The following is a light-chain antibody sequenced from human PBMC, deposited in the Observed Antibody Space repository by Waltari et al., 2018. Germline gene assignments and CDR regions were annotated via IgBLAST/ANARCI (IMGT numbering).Light chain of an antibody. CDR2: RNH. CDR3: AAWDDSLSTWV. J-gene: IGLJ3*02. Sequence: QSVLTQPPSASGTPGQRVAISCSGSSSNLGSNFVYRYQQLPGTAPELLIYRNHQRPSGVPVRISGSKSGISASLAVSGLRSEDEADFYCAAWDDSLSTWVFGGGTKLTVL. V-gene: IGLV1-47*01. CDR1: SSNLGSNF.